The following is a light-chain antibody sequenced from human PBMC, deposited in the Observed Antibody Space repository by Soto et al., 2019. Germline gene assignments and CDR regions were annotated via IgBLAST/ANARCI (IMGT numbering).Light chain of an antibody. J-gene: IGLJ2*01. CDR1: SSDVGGYNY. Sequence: QSALTQPASVSGSPGQSSTISCTGTSSDVGGYNYVSWYQQHPGKAPKLMIYDVSNRPSGVSNRFSGSKSVNTASLTISGLRAEYEADYYWSSYTNSSTLVFGGGAKLTVL. CDR3: SSYTNSSTLV. CDR2: DVS. V-gene: IGLV2-14*01.